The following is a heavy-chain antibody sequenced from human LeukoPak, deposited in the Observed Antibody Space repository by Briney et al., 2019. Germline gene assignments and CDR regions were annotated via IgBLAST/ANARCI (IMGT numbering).Heavy chain of an antibody. CDR2: IYYSGGT. Sequence: PSETLSLTCTVSGGSISSYYWSWIRQPPGKGLEWIGYIYYSGGTNYNPSLKSRVTISVDTSKNQFSLKLSSVTAADTAVHYCARDSRGGSYFDYWGQGTLVTVSS. J-gene: IGHJ4*02. CDR3: ARDSRGGSYFDY. D-gene: IGHD1-26*01. V-gene: IGHV4-59*01. CDR1: GGSISSYY.